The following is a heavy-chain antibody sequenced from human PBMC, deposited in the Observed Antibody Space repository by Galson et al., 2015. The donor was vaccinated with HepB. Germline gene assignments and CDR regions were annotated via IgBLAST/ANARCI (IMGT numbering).Heavy chain of an antibody. CDR1: GYTFTSYW. V-gene: IGHV5-51*01. D-gene: IGHD2-2*01. CDR2: IYHGDPDT. Sequence: QSGAEVKKPGESLKISCKGSGYTFTSYWIGWVRQMHGKGLEWMGIIYHGDPDTRYSPSFQGQVTITADKSINTAYLQWSSLKASDTSMYYCARPVSSTWKDAFEIWGQGTMVTVSS. CDR3: ARPVSSTWKDAFEI. J-gene: IGHJ3*02.